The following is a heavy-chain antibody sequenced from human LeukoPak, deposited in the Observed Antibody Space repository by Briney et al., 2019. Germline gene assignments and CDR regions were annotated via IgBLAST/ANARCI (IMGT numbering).Heavy chain of an antibody. CDR1: GGSISSSSYY. CDR2: IYYSGNT. Sequence: SETLSLTCTVSGGSISSSSYYWGWIRQPPGKGLEWIGTIYYSGNTYYNPSLKSRVTISVDTSKNQFSLKLSSVTAADTALYYCARRQRFLEDYYCLDVWGKGTTVTVSS. CDR3: ARRQRFLEDYYCLDV. V-gene: IGHV4-39*01. J-gene: IGHJ6*03. D-gene: IGHD3-3*01.